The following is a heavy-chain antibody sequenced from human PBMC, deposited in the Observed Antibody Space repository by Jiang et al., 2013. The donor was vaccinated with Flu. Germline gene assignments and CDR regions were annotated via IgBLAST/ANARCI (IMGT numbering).Heavy chain of an antibody. D-gene: IGHD5-18*01. Sequence: VQLLESGGGVVQPGRSLRLSCAASGFTFSSYGMHWVRQAPGKGLEWVAVISYDGSNKYYADSVKGRFTISRDNSKNTLYLQMNSLRAEDTAVYYCATDTAMDFSFGYWGQGTLVTVSS. CDR1: GFTFSSYG. CDR3: ATDTAMDFSFGY. J-gene: IGHJ4*02. V-gene: IGHV3-30*03. CDR2: ISYDGSNK.